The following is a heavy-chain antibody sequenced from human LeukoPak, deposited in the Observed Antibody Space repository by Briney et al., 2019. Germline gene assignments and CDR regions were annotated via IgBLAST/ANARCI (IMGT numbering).Heavy chain of an antibody. V-gene: IGHV1-18*01. CDR3: ARAPEWELPSYFDY. D-gene: IGHD1-26*01. J-gene: IGHJ4*02. CDR2: ISAYNGNT. Sequence: ASVNVSCKASGYTFTSYGISWVRQAPGQGLEWMGWISAYNGNTNYAQKLQGRVTMTTDTSTSTAYMELRSLRSDDTAVYYCARAPEWELPSYFDYWGQGTLVTVSS. CDR1: GYTFTSYG.